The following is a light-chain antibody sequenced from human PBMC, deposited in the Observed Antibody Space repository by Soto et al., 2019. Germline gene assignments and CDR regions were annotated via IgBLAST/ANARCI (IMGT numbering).Light chain of an antibody. CDR1: SSDGGGYNY. CDR3: SSYGGYNNVV. CDR2: EVN. J-gene: IGLJ1*01. V-gene: IGLV2-8*01. Sequence: QSALTQPPSASGSPGQSVTIACTGTSSDGGGYNYVSWFQQHPGKAPKLIIHEVNQRPSGVPDRFSGSKSGNTASLTVSGLQDEDEGTYYCSSYGGYNNVVFVTGTKVTVL.